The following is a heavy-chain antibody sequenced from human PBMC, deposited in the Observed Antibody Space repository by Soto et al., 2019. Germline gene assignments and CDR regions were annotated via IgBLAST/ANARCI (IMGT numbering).Heavy chain of an antibody. Sequence: ASVKVSCKASGYTFTSYAMHWVRRAPGQRLEWMGWINAGNGNTKYSQKFQGRVTITRDTSASTAYMELSSLRSEDTAVYYCASSGWSSYYYYYGMDVWGQGTTVTVSS. CDR2: INAGNGNT. D-gene: IGHD6-19*01. J-gene: IGHJ6*02. V-gene: IGHV1-3*01. CDR3: ASSGWSSYYYYYGMDV. CDR1: GYTFTSYA.